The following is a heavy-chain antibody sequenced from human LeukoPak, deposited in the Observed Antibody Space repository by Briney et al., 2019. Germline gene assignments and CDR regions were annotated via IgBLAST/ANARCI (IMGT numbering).Heavy chain of an antibody. D-gene: IGHD3-10*01. CDR3: ARGSLGYYYGPGRAFDI. Sequence: SETLSLTCAVYGGSLSGYYWSWIRQPPGKGLEWIGEINHSGSTNYNPSLKSRVTISVDTSKNQFSLKLSSVTAADTAVYYCARGSLGYYYGPGRAFDIWGQGTMVTVSS. CDR1: GGSLSGYY. CDR2: INHSGST. J-gene: IGHJ3*02. V-gene: IGHV4-34*01.